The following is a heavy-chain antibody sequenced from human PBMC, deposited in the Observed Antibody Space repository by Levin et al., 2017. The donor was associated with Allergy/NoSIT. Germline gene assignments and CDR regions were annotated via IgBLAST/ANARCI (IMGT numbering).Heavy chain of an antibody. CDR2: IWYDGSNK. D-gene: IGHD3-10*01. CDR1: GFTFSSYG. J-gene: IGHJ4*02. CDR3: ARDSGSYCEDY. Sequence: GESLKISCAASGFTFSSYGMHWVRQAPGKGLEWVAVIWYDGSNKYYADSVKGRFTISRDNSKNTLYLQMNSLRAEDTAVYYCARDSGSYCEDYWGQGTLVTVSS. V-gene: IGHV3-33*01.